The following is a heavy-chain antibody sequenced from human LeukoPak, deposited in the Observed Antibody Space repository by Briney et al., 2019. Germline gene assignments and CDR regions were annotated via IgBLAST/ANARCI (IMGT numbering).Heavy chain of an antibody. CDR3: ARYSSSSGGASYYLDY. J-gene: IGHJ4*01. Sequence: GGSLRLSCAASGFTPRNYWMHWVRQVPGTRLVWVSRISGDGSVTNYADSVKGRFTISRDNAKNTLFLQINSLRAEDTAVYYCARYSSSSGGASYYLDYWGHGTLVTVSS. V-gene: IGHV3-74*01. D-gene: IGHD6-6*01. CDR2: ISGDGSVT. CDR1: GFTPRNYW.